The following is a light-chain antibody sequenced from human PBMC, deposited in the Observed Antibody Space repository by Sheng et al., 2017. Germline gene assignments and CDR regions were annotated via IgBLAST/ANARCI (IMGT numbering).Light chain of an antibody. CDR2: DVS. CDR1: SSDVGGYNY. J-gene: IGLJ1*01. Sequence: QSALTQPRSVSGSPGQSVTISCTGTSSDVGGYNYVSWYQQHPGKAPKVMIYDVSKRPSGVPDRFSGSKSGNTASLTISGLQAEDEADYYCCSFVGGYTFVFGTGTKVTVL. V-gene: IGLV2-11*01. CDR3: CSFVGGYTFV.